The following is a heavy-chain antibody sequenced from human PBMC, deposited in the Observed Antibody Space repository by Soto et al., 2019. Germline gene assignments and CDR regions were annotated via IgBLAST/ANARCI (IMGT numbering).Heavy chain of an antibody. Sequence: PSETLSLTCTVSGGSISSGGYYWSWIRQHPGKGLEWIGYIYYSGSTYYNPSLKSRVTISVDTSKNQFSLKLSSVTAADTAVYYCARLTTTVTPDAFDIWGQGTMVTVSS. CDR1: GGSISSGGYY. CDR3: ARLTTTVTPDAFDI. D-gene: IGHD4-17*01. J-gene: IGHJ3*02. V-gene: IGHV4-31*03. CDR2: IYYSGST.